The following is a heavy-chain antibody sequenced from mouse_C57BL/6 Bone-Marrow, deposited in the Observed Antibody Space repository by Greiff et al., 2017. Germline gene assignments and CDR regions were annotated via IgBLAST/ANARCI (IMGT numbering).Heavy chain of an antibody. J-gene: IGHJ4*01. D-gene: IGHD2-5*01. V-gene: IGHV5-9-1*02. CDR1: GFTFSSYA. CDR3: TREGSNPPYYAIDY. CDR2: ISSGGDYI. Sequence: EVKLMESGEGLVKPGGSLKLSCAASGFTFSSYAMSWVRQTPEKRLEWVAYISSGGDYIYYADTVKGRFTISRDNARTSLYLKMSSLKSEDTAMYYCTREGSNPPYYAIDYWGQGTSVTVSS.